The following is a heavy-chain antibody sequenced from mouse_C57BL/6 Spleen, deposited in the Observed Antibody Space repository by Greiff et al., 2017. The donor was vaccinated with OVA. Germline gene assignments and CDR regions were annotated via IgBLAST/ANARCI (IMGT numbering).Heavy chain of an antibody. V-gene: IGHV1-76*01. CDR1: GYTFTDYY. CDR2: IYPGSGNT. D-gene: IGHD2-4*01. J-gene: IGHJ4*01. Sequence: VQLQQSGAELVRPGASVKLSCKASGYTFTDYYINWVKQRPGQGLEWIARIYPGSGNTYYNEKFKGKATLTAEKSSSTAYLQLSSLTSEDSAVYFCARGGGLRRNYAMDYWGQGTSVTVSS. CDR3: ARGGGLRRNYAMDY.